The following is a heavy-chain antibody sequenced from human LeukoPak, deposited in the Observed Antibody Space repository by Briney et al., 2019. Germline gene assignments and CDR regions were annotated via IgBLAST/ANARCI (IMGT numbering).Heavy chain of an antibody. Sequence: GGSLRLSCAASGFTFSSYAMSWVRQAPGNGLEWVSSISSSSSYIYYADSVKGRFTISRDNAKNSLYLQMNSLRAEDTAVYYCARDLSYYYDSSGYWGQGTLVTVSP. CDR1: GFTFSSYA. J-gene: IGHJ4*02. CDR2: ISSSSSYI. CDR3: ARDLSYYYDSSGY. V-gene: IGHV3-21*01. D-gene: IGHD3-22*01.